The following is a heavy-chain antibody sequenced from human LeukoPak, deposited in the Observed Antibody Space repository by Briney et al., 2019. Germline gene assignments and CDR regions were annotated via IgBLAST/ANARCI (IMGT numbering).Heavy chain of an antibody. D-gene: IGHD4-17*01. CDR3: AKGTKMTTVTFFDY. Sequence: PGGSLRLSCVASGFTFTRYGMHWVRQAPGKGLEWVAVISHDVSTEYYADSVKGRFTISRDNSKNTLYLQMNSLRAEDTAIYYCAKGTKMTTVTFFDYWGQGVLVTVSS. CDR2: ISHDVSTE. V-gene: IGHV3-30*18. J-gene: IGHJ4*02. CDR1: GFTFTRYG.